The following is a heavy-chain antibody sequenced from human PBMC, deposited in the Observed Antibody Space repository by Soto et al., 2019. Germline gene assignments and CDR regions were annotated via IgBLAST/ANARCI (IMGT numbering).Heavy chain of an antibody. V-gene: IGHV3-30*18. J-gene: IGHJ6*02. CDR2: ISYDGSNK. CDR3: AKDAAEYYYYGMDV. Sequence: QVQLVESGGGVVQPGRSLRLSCAASGFTFSSYGMHWVRQAPGKGLEWVAVISYDGSNKYYADSVKGRFTISRDNSKNTRYLQMNSLRAEDTAVYYCAKDAAEYYYYGMDVWGQGTTVTVSS. CDR1: GFTFSSYG.